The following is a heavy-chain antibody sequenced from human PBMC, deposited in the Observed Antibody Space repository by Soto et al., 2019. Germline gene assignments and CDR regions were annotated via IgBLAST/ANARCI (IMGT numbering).Heavy chain of an antibody. CDR1: GGTFSSYA. CDR3: ARDRVIYCGGDCYHPDGDAFDI. D-gene: IGHD2-21*02. J-gene: IGHJ3*02. V-gene: IGHV1-69*06. CDR2: IIPIFGTA. Sequence: QVQLVQSGAEVKKPGSSVKVSCKASGGTFSSYAISWVRQAPGQGLEWMGGIIPIFGTANYAQKFQGRVTITADKSTSTAYMELSSLRSEDTAVYYCARDRVIYCGGDCYHPDGDAFDIWGQGTMVTVSS.